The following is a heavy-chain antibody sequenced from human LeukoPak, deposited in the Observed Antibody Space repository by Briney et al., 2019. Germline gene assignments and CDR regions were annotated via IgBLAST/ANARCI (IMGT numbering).Heavy chain of an antibody. CDR3: ATDIAARPDRPYYFDY. CDR2: IKSNNDGGTT. CDR1: GFTFTNAW. V-gene: IGHV3-15*01. Sequence: GGSLRLSCAASGFTFTNAWMGWVCQAPGKGLEWVGRIKSNNDGGTTDYAAPVKGRFTISRDDSKNTLYLEMNSLYTEDTAVYYCATDIAARPDRPYYFDYWGQGTLVTVSS. D-gene: IGHD6-6*01. J-gene: IGHJ4*02.